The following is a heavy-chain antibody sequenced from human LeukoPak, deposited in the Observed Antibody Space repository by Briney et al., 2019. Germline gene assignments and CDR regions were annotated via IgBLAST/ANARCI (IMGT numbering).Heavy chain of an antibody. V-gene: IGHV4-4*02. Sequence: PSGTLSLTCAVSGGSISSSNWWSWVRQPPGKGLEWIGEINHSGSTNYNPSLKSRVTISVDTSKNQFSLKLSSVTAADTAVYYCARGYDSRSHYFDYWGQGTLVTVSS. CDR3: ARGYDSRSHYFDY. D-gene: IGHD3-22*01. CDR2: INHSGST. J-gene: IGHJ4*02. CDR1: GGSISSSNW.